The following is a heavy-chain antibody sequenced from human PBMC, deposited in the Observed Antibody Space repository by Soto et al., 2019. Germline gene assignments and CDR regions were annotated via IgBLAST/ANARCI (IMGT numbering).Heavy chain of an antibody. CDR2: INPSGGST. J-gene: IGHJ4*02. V-gene: IGHV1-46*01. D-gene: IGHD2-2*01. Sequence: QVQLVQSGAEVKKPGASVKISCKSSGYTFTSYYMHWVRQAPGQGLEWMGMINPSGGSTNYAQRFQGIVTMTRDTSTSTVYMDLSDLRSEDTAVYYCARGFCTTTTCLVGDFWGQGTLVTVSS. CDR1: GYTFTSYY. CDR3: ARGFCTTTTCLVGDF.